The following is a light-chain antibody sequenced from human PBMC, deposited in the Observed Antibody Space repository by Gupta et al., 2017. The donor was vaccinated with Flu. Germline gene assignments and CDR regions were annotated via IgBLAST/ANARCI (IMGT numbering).Light chain of an antibody. CDR3: QQCTAYPCT. J-gene: IGKJ1*01. Sequence: PSTLAASLVSRVTSTCRSSQSVSSSLAWYQQKPGKAPQLLVFQASSLERGVPSTFSGSASGTEFTLTIDSLQAWDFGTYYCQQCTAYPCTFGQGTKVEF. V-gene: IGKV1-5*03. CDR2: QAS. CDR1: QSVSSS.